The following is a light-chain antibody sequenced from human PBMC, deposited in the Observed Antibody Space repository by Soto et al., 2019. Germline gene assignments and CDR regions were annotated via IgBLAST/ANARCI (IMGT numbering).Light chain of an antibody. CDR3: SSHAGSKRV. J-gene: IGLJ1*01. V-gene: IGLV2-8*01. CDR2: EVS. Sequence: QSALTQPPSACGSPGHSVTISCTGTSSDVGGYNYVSWYQQHPGKAPKLMIYEVSKRPSGVPDRFSGSKSGNTASLTVSGLQAEDEADYYCSSHAGSKRVFGTGTKVTVL. CDR1: SSDVGGYNY.